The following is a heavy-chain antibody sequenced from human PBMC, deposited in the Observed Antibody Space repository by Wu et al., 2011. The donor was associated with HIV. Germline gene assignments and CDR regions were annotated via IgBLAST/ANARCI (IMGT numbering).Heavy chain of an antibody. CDR1: GGTFSSYG. CDR2: IIPIFGTA. D-gene: IGHD5-24*01. V-gene: IGHV1-69*05. J-gene: IGHJ4*02. Sequence: QVQLVQSGAEVKKPGSSVKVYCKASGGTFSSYGISWVRQAPGQGPEWMGGIIPIFGTANYAQKFQGRVTITTDESTSTAYMELSSLRSEDTAVYYCARDRPMATMAYFDYWGQGTLVTVSS. CDR3: ARDRPMATMAYFDY.